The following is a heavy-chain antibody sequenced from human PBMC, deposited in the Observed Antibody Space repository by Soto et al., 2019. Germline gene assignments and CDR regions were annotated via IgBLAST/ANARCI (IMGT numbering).Heavy chain of an antibody. J-gene: IGHJ6*02. CDR1: GFTVSRNY. D-gene: IGHD1-20*01. CDR3: VRDPLAITYSAYGMDV. V-gene: IGHV3-66*01. CDR2: IYSDGTT. Sequence: GGSLRLSCVASGFTVSRNYMSWVRQAPGKGLEWVSGIYSDGTTDYADSVKGRFTISRDNSKNTLYLQVNSLRAEDTAVYYCVRDPLAITYSAYGMDVWGQGTTVTVSS.